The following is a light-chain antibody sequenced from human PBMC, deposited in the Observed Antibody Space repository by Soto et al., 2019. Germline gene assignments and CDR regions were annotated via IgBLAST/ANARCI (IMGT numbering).Light chain of an antibody. J-gene: IGKJ2*01. CDR3: QPYNNN. Sequence: DIQMTQSPSTLSASVGDRVTITCRASHSITNWLAWYQQKPGKAPKVLIYDVSTLGSGVPSRFSGSGSRTEFTLTISSLQADDFATYYCQPYNNNFGQGTKVEIK. V-gene: IGKV1-5*01. CDR1: HSITNW. CDR2: DVS.